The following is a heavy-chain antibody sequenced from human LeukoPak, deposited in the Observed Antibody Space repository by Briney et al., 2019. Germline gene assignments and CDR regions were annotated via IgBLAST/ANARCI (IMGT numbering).Heavy chain of an antibody. V-gene: IGHV4-59*08. Sequence: SETLSLTCSDAGGSISSYYWSWIRQPPGKGLEWIGYIYYSGNTNYNPSLKSRVTMSVDTSKNQFSLKLSSVTAADTAVYYCARYPFAEWFDYWGQGTLVTVSS. D-gene: IGHD3-3*01. CDR1: GGSISSYY. CDR3: ARYPFAEWFDY. CDR2: IYYSGNT. J-gene: IGHJ4*02.